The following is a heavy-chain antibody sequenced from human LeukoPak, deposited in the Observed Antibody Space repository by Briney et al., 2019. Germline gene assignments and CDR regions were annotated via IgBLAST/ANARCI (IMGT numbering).Heavy chain of an antibody. CDR3: ARAVWFGEPGT. D-gene: IGHD3-10*01. CDR2: IYYSGST. J-gene: IGHJ5*02. Sequence: SETLSLTCAVYGGSFSGYYWSWIRQPPGKGLEWIGYIYYSGSTYYNPSLKSRVTISVDTSKNQFSLKLSSVTAADTAVYYCARAVWFGEPGTWGQGTLVTVSS. CDR1: GGSFSGYY. V-gene: IGHV4-30-4*08.